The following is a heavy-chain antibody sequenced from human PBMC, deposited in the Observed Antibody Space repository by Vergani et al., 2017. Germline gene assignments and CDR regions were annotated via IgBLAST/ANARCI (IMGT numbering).Heavy chain of an antibody. CDR1: GYSFTSYW. V-gene: IGHV5-51*01. D-gene: IGHD2-15*01. CDR3: ARHRGWGLVVVAATPWYYYYGMDD. CDR2: IYPGDSDT. Sequence: EVQLVQSGAEVKKPGESLKISCKGSGYSFTSYWIGWVRQMPGKGLEWMGIIYPGDSDTRYSPSFQGQVTISADKSISTAYLQWSSLKASDTAMYYCARHRGWGLVVVAATPWYYYYGMDDWGQGTTVTVSS. J-gene: IGHJ6*02.